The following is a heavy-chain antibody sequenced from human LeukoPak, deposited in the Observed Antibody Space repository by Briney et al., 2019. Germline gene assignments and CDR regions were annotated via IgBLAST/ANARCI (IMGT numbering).Heavy chain of an antibody. Sequence: SETLSLTCTVSGGSISTYYWSWIRQPPGKGLEWIGYLAYSGSTNFNPSLKSRVTISVDTSKNQFSLKLSSVTAADTGVYYCARATSRRSAANYWGQGTLVTVSS. J-gene: IGHJ4*02. CDR2: LAYSGST. D-gene: IGHD6-25*01. CDR1: GGSISTYY. V-gene: IGHV4-59*01. CDR3: ARATSRRSAANY.